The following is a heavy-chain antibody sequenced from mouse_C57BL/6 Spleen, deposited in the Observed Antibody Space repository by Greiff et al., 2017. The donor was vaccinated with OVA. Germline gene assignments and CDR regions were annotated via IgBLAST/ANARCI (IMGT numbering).Heavy chain of an antibody. CDR3: ARKGTTVVATGGYYAMDY. CDR2: IWSGGST. D-gene: IGHD1-1*01. J-gene: IGHJ4*01. CDR1: GFSLTSYG. Sequence: QVQLQQSGPGLVQPSQSLSITCTVSGFSLTSYGVHWVRQSPGKGLEWLGVIWSGGSTDYNAAFISRLSISKDNSKSQVFFKMNSLQADDTAIYYCARKGTTVVATGGYYAMDYWGQGTSVTVSS. V-gene: IGHV2-2*01.